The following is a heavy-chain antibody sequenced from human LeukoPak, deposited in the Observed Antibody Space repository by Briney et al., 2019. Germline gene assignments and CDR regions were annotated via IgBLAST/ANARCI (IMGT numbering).Heavy chain of an antibody. CDR1: GGSISSSSYY. V-gene: IGHV4-39*01. J-gene: IGHJ6*02. CDR2: IYYSGST. CDR3: ARRRGSYYSDGMDV. D-gene: IGHD1-26*01. Sequence: SETLSLTCTVSGGSISSSSYYWGRIRQPPGKGLEWIGSIYYSGSTYYNPSLKSRVTISVDTSKSQFSLKLSSVTPADTAVYYCARRRGSYYSDGMDVWGQGTTVTVSS.